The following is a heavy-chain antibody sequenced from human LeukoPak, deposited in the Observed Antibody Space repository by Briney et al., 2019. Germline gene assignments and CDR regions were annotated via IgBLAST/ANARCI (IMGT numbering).Heavy chain of an antibody. J-gene: IGHJ4*02. CDR1: GFTFSSYW. CDR2: IKQDGSEK. D-gene: IGHD3-3*01. Sequence: PGGSLRLSCAASGFTFSSYWMSWARQAPGKGLEWVANIKQDGSEKYYVDSVKGRFTISRDNAKNSLYLQMNSLRAEDTAVYYCASSSVLRFLEWLLYFDYWGQGTLVTVSS. CDR3: ASSSVLRFLEWLLYFDY. V-gene: IGHV3-7*01.